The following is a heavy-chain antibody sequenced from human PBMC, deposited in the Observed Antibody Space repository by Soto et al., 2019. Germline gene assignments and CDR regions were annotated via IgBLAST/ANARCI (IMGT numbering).Heavy chain of an antibody. Sequence: QVQLVESGGGVVQPGRSLRLSCAASGFTFSSYGMHWVRQAPGKGLEWVAVIWYDGSNKYYVDSVKGRFTISRDNSKNTLYLQMNSLRAEDTAVYYCARDWASVRRIDYWGQGTLVTVSS. CDR2: IWYDGSNK. CDR3: ARDWASVRRIDY. J-gene: IGHJ4*02. CDR1: GFTFSSYG. D-gene: IGHD3-16*01. V-gene: IGHV3-33*01.